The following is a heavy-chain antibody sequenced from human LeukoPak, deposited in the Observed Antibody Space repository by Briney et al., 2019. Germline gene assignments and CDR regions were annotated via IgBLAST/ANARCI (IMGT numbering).Heavy chain of an antibody. Sequence: PGRSLRLSCAAPGFTFSSYGMHWVRQAPGKGLEWVAVIWYDGSNKYYADSVKGRFTISRDNSKNTLYLQMNSLRAEDTAVYYCAKTCSGYYPKDAFDIWGQGTMVTVSS. CDR2: IWYDGSNK. CDR3: AKTCSGYYPKDAFDI. J-gene: IGHJ3*02. V-gene: IGHV3-33*06. D-gene: IGHD3-22*01. CDR1: GFTFSSYG.